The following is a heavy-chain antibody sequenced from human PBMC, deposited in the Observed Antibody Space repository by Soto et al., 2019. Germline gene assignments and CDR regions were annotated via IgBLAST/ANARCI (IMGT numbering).Heavy chain of an antibody. CDR1: GGTFSSYA. Sequence: SVKVSCKASGGTFSSYAISWVRQAPGQGLEWMGGIIPIFGTANYAQKFQGRVTITADESTSTAYMELSSLRSEDTAVYYCARSSYYDSPMSWFDPWGQGTLVTVSS. CDR3: ARSSYYDSPMSWFDP. CDR2: IIPIFGTA. D-gene: IGHD3-3*01. J-gene: IGHJ5*02. V-gene: IGHV1-69*13.